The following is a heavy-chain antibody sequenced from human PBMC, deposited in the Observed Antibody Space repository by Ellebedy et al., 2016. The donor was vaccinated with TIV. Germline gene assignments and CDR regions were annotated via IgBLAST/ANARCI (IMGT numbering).Heavy chain of an antibody. Sequence: SVKVSXXASGGTFSSYAISWVRQAPGQGLEWMGGIIPIFGTANYAQKFQGRVTITADESTSTAYMELSRLRSDDTAVYYCARDTSGYSYGYDYWGQGTLVTVSS. CDR2: IIPIFGTA. V-gene: IGHV1-69*13. CDR3: ARDTSGYSYGYDY. CDR1: GGTFSSYA. J-gene: IGHJ4*02. D-gene: IGHD5-18*01.